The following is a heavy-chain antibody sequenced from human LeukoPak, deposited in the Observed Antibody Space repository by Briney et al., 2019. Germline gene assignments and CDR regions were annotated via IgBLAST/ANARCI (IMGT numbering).Heavy chain of an antibody. V-gene: IGHV3-15*01. J-gene: IGHJ5*02. CDR3: TTEEYIAAAGPA. D-gene: IGHD6-13*01. Sequence: GGSLRLSCAASGFTFSNSWMSWVRQAPGKGLEWVGRIKSKTDGGTSDYAAPVKGRFTITSNDSKNTLYQQMNSLKTEDTAVYYCTTEEYIAAAGPAWGQGTLVTVSS. CDR1: GFTFSNSW. CDR2: IKSKTDGGTS.